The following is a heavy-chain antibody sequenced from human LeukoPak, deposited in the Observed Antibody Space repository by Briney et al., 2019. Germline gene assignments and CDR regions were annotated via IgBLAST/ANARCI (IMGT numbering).Heavy chain of an antibody. Sequence: SETLSLTCTVSGGSISSGGYYWSWIRQPPGKGLEWIGYIYHSGSTYYNPSLKSRVTISVDRSKNQFSLKLSSVTAADTAVYYCARGILWFDPWGQGTLVTVSS. D-gene: IGHD2/OR15-2a*01. CDR2: IYHSGST. V-gene: IGHV4-30-2*01. J-gene: IGHJ5*02. CDR3: ARGILWFDP. CDR1: GGSISSGGYY.